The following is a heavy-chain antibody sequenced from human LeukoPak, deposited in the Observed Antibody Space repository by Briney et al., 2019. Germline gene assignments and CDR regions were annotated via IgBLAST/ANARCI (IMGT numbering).Heavy chain of an antibody. J-gene: IGHJ4*02. CDR2: MNPDSGNT. D-gene: IGHD2-2*02. CDR3: ARGTPYCSSASCYNY. Sequence: ASVKVSCTASGNTFSTYDFNWVRQAPGQGLEWMGWMNPDSGNTGYAQKFQGRVTMTRDTSTSTAYMEVSSLRSEDTAVYYCARGTPYCSSASCYNYWGQGTLVTVSS. CDR1: GNTFSTYD. V-gene: IGHV1-8*01.